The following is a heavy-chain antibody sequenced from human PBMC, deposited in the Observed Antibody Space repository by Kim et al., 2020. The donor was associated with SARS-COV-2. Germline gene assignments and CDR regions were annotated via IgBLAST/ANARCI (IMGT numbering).Heavy chain of an antibody. V-gene: IGHV4-34*01. CDR1: GGSFNGYY. J-gene: IGHJ4*02. CDR3: ARGDPFDY. Sequence: SETLSLTCAVYGGSFNGYYWSWIRQPPGKGLEWIGEINHSGSTNYNPSLKSRVTISVDTSKNQFSLKLSSVTAADTAVYYCARGDPFDYWGQGTLVTVSS. CDR2: INHSGST.